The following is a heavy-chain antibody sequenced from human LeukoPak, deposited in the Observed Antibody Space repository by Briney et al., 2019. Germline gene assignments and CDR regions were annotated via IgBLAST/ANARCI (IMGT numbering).Heavy chain of an antibody. CDR3: AKAGGISYYYYMDV. V-gene: IGHV3-23*01. Sequence: GGSLRLSCAASGFTFSSYGMTWVRQAPGKGLEWVSDISGGGIRKDYADSVKGRFTISRDNSKHTLYLQMNSLRAEDTALYYCAKAGGISYYYYMDVWGKGTTVTISS. CDR2: ISGGGIRK. CDR1: GFTFSSYG. J-gene: IGHJ6*03. D-gene: IGHD1-14*01.